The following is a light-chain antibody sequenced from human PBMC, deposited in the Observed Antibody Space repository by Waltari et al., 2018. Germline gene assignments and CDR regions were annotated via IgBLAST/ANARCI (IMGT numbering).Light chain of an antibody. CDR2: ENN. CDR1: SSNIGYSF. Sequence: QSVLTQPPSLSAAPGQKVTIACSGSSSNIGYSFVSWYQQFPGTAPKLPIYENNKLPSGIPDRFSGYKAGTSGTLVVTGGQTGDEADYYGGSWDSRLSLVFGRGTKLSGL. V-gene: IGLV1-51*02. J-gene: IGLJ2*01. CDR3: GSWDSRLSLV.